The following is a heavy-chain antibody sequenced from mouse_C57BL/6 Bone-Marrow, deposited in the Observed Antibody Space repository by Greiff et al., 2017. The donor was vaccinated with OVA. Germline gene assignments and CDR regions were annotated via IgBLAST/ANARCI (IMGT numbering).Heavy chain of an antibody. V-gene: IGHV14-2*01. CDR1: GFNIKDYY. D-gene: IGHD2-3*01. Sequence: EVKLVESGAELVKPGASVKLSCTASGFNIKDYYMHWVKQRTEQGLEWIGRIDPEDGETKYAPKFQGKATITADTSSNTAYLQLSSLPSEDTAVYYCARSSDGYHYVYAMDYWGQGTSVTVSS. J-gene: IGHJ4*01. CDR3: ARSSDGYHYVYAMDY. CDR2: IDPEDGET.